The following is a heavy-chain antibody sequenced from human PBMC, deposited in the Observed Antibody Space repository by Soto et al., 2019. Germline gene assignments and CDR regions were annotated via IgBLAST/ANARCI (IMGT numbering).Heavy chain of an antibody. J-gene: IGHJ4*02. Sequence: QVQLVQSGAEVKKPGASVTGSCKASGYTFTNYYIQWVRHAPGQGIGWMGIINPSVATTSYTQKFQGRVTMTRDTSTSTVYMELSGLRSEDTAVYYCARVGPVPWTTTVLFDYWGQGTLVTVSS. CDR3: ARVGPVPWTTTVLFDY. CDR1: GYTFTNYY. CDR2: INPSVATT. D-gene: IGHD4-4*01. V-gene: IGHV1-46*01.